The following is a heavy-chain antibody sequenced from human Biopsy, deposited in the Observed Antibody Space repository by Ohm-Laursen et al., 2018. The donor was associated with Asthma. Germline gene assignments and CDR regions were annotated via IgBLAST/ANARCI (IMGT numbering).Heavy chain of an antibody. J-gene: IGHJ4*02. Sequence: SLTLSFTASGFTFSDYYMSWIRQATGKGLEWISYINGKSNSIEYADSVKARFTISRDDANNSLYLQMNSLRAEDTAVYYCARDSYSSGLYDDFESWGQGTLVTVSS. CDR3: ARDSYSSGLYDDFES. D-gene: IGHD6-19*01. CDR2: INGKSNSI. CDR1: GFTFSDYY. V-gene: IGHV3-11*01.